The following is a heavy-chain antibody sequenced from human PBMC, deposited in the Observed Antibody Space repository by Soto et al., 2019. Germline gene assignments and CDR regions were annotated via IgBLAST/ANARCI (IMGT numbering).Heavy chain of an antibody. CDR2: ISSSSYI. Sequence: GGSLRLSCAASGFTFSSYSMNWVRQAPGKGLEWVSSISSSSYIYYADSVKGRFTISRDNAKNSLYLQMNSLRAEDTAVYYCARDRYTAMAPLDAFDIWGQGTMVTVSS. V-gene: IGHV3-21*01. CDR1: GFTFSSYS. CDR3: ARDRYTAMAPLDAFDI. J-gene: IGHJ3*02. D-gene: IGHD5-18*01.